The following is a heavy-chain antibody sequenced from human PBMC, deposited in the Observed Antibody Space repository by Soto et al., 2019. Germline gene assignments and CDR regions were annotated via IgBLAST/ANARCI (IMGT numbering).Heavy chain of an antibody. CDR2: IYWDDDK. CDR1: GFPLSTTGVG. J-gene: IGHJ4*02. V-gene: IGHV2-5*02. D-gene: IGHD3-10*01. CDR3: ARLLWFGELF. Sequence: QITLKESGPTLVKPTQTLTLTCTFSGFPLSTTGVGVGWIRQPPGKALEWLALIYWDDDKRYSPSLKSRVTITKDTSKNQVVLTMTNMDPVDTATYYCARLLWFGELFWGQGTLVTVSS.